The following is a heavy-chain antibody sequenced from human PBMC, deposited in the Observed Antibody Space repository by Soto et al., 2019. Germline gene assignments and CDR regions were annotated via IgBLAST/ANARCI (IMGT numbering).Heavy chain of an antibody. CDR2: ISYDGSNK. Sequence: QVQLVESGGGVVQPGRSLRLSCAASGFTFSSYAMHWVRQAPGKGLEWVAVISYDGSNKYYADSVKGRFTISRDNSKNTLYLQMNSLRAEDTAVYYCARDVESGSSQYYYYYYGMDVWGQGTTVTGSS. D-gene: IGHD1-26*01. V-gene: IGHV3-30-3*01. CDR3: ARDVESGSSQYYYYYYGMDV. J-gene: IGHJ6*02. CDR1: GFTFSSYA.